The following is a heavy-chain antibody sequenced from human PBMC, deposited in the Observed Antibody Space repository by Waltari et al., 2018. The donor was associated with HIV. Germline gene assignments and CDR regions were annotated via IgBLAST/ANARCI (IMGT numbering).Heavy chain of an antibody. Sequence: EVQLLESGGGLVQPGGSLRLSCATSGFTFSSYAMSWVRQAPRKGLEWGSAITVSGGSTYYADSVKCRFTISRDNSKNTLYLQMDSLRAEDTAVYYCARQSLGSFDYWGQGTLVTVSS. CDR2: ITVSGGST. V-gene: IGHV3-23*01. J-gene: IGHJ4*02. CDR3: ARQSLGSFDY. D-gene: IGHD7-27*01. CDR1: GFTFSSYA.